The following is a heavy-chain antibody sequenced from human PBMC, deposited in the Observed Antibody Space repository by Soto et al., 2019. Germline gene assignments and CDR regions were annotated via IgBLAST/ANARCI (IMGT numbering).Heavy chain of an antibody. CDR1: GYSFSSYW. CDR2: IYPSDSDT. D-gene: IGHD1-26*01. V-gene: IGHV5-51*01. CDR3: ARGQVDTRLFDY. Sequence: GESLKISCKGSGYSFSSYWIGWVRQMSGEGLEWMGIIYPSDSDTRYSPSFQGQVNISADKSIYTAYLQWSSLKASDTAMYYCARGQVDTRLFDYWGQGPRSPSPQ. J-gene: IGHJ4*02.